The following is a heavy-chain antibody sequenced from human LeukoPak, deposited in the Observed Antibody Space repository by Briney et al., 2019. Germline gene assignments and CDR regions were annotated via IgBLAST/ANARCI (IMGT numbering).Heavy chain of an antibody. CDR3: ARGGPQLWLRCYYYYGMDV. CDR1: GGSFSGYY. D-gene: IGHD5-18*01. Sequence: PSETLSLTCAVYGGSFSGYYWSWIRQPPGKGLEWIGEINHSGSTNYNPSLKSRVTISVDTSKNQFSLKLSSVTAADTAVYYCARGGPQLWLRCYYYYGMDVWGQGTTVTVSS. V-gene: IGHV4-34*01. J-gene: IGHJ6*02. CDR2: INHSGST.